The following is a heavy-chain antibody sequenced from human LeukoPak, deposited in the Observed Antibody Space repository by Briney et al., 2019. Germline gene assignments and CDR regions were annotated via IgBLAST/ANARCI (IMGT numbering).Heavy chain of an antibody. Sequence: GRSLRLSCAASGFIFSNYGLHWVRLAPGKGLEWVALISYDGSKKYYTDSVKGRFTISRDNSKKTFYLQMSSLRVEDTAVYYCAKDIGYCTDGICYRSQDYFDYWGQGTLVTVSS. CDR2: ISYDGSKK. D-gene: IGHD2-8*01. J-gene: IGHJ4*02. V-gene: IGHV3-30*18. CDR3: AKDIGYCTDGICYRSQDYFDY. CDR1: GFIFSNYG.